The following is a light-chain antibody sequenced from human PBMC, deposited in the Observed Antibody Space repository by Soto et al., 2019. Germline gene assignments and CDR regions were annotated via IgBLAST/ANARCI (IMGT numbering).Light chain of an antibody. CDR1: QSISSW. V-gene: IGKV1-5*03. CDR2: KAS. J-gene: IGKJ4*01. CDR3: QQYNSYPLS. Sequence: DIQMTQSPSTLSASVGDRVTIPCRASQSISSWLAWYQQKPGKAPNLLIYKASSLESGVTSRFSGSGSGTEFTLTISSLQPDDFATYYCQQYNSYPLSFGGGTKVEIK.